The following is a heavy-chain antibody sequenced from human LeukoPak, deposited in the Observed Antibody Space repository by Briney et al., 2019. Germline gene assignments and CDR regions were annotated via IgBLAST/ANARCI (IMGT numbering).Heavy chain of an antibody. CDR3: AKSTGTGAFDV. V-gene: IGHV1-69*16. D-gene: IGHD4-17*01. CDR2: NIPLLGTG. CDR1: GGSFSTFT. Sequence: ASVKVSCKASGGSFSTFTITWVRQAPAQGLESMGGNIPLLGTGDYLQKFQGRVTMTTDESTNTGYRELSRLPSEDTAIYYCAKSTGTGAFDVWGQGTTVAASS. J-gene: IGHJ3*01.